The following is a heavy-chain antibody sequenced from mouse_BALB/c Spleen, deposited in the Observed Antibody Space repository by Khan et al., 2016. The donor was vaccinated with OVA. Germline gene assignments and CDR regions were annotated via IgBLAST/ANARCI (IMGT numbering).Heavy chain of an antibody. D-gene: IGHD1-1*01. V-gene: IGHV1-7*01. J-gene: IGHJ3*01. Sequence: QVQLKQSGAELAKPGASVKLSCKASGYTFTKYWMHWVKQRPGRGLEWIGYINPSTGYTEYNQKFKDKATLTADKSSSTSYMQLSSLTSEDSAVYYCVNHGSSAGWFAYWGQGTLVTVSA. CDR1: GYTFTKYW. CDR3: VNHGSSAGWFAY. CDR2: INPSTGYT.